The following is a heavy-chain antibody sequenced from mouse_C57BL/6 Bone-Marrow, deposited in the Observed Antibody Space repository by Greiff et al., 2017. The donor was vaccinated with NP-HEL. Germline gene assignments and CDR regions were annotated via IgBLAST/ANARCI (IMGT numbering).Heavy chain of an antibody. D-gene: IGHD2-4*01. CDR1: GFSLTSYG. V-gene: IGHV2-6*01. CDR2: IWGVGST. CDR3: ATRLRRGYWYFDV. Sequence: VKLVESGPGLVAPSQSLSITCTVSGFSLTSYGVDWVRQSPGKGLEWLGVIWGVGSTNYNSALKSRLSISKDNSKSQVFLKMNSLQTDDTAMYYCATRLRRGYWYFDVWGTGTTVTVSS. J-gene: IGHJ1*03.